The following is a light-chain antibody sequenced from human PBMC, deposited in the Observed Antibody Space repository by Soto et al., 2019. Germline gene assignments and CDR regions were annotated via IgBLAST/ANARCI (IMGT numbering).Light chain of an antibody. CDR2: AAS. J-gene: IGKJ1*01. V-gene: IGKV1-39*01. Sequence: IQMTQSPSSLSASVGDRVTITCRASQSISSYLNWYQQKPGQAPKLLIYAASSLQSGVPSRFSGSGSGTDFTLTISSLQPEDFATYYCQQSYSTPRTFGQGTNVDIK. CDR1: QSISSY. CDR3: QQSYSTPRT.